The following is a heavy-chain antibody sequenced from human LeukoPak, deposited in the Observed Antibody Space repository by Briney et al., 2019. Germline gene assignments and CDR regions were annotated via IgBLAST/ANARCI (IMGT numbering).Heavy chain of an antibody. J-gene: IGHJ6*03. D-gene: IGHD1-26*01. V-gene: IGHV4-39*07. CDR3: ARGLEVRARVGYHYYMDV. Sequence: SETLSLTCTVSGDSISSSSFFWGWIRQPPGKGLEWIGAVYSENTYYNPSLKSRVSISVDTSKIQFSLTMSSVTAADTAVHFCARGLEVRARVGYHYYMDVWGKGTTVTVSS. CDR2: VYSENT. CDR1: GDSISSSSFF.